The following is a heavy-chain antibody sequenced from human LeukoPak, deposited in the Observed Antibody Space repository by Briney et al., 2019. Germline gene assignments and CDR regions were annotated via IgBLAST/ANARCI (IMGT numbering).Heavy chain of an antibody. CDR1: GYTFTDYL. Sequence: GASVKVSCKASGYTFTDYLIHWVRQAPGQGLEWVGWINPTSGGTDCAPKFKDRVRMTRDTSNSTSDMEIGRLTSDDTAVYYCAREFRTTTWSYDAFDLWGQGTMVTVSS. CDR3: AREFRTTTWSYDAFDL. CDR2: INPTSGGT. V-gene: IGHV1-2*02. D-gene: IGHD1/OR15-1a*01. J-gene: IGHJ3*01.